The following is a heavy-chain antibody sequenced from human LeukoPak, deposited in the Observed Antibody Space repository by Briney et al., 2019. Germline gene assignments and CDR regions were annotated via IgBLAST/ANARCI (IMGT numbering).Heavy chain of an antibody. D-gene: IGHD3-3*01. CDR3: ARHKGILRFLDLNWFDP. J-gene: IGHJ5*02. CDR2: INHSGST. V-gene: IGHV4-34*01. CDR1: GGSFSGYY. Sequence: PSETLSLTCAVYGGSFSGYYWSWIRQPPGKGLEWIGEINHSGSTNYNPSLKSRVTISVDTSKNQFSLKLSSVTAADTAVYYCARHKGILRFLDLNWFDPWGQGTLVTVSS.